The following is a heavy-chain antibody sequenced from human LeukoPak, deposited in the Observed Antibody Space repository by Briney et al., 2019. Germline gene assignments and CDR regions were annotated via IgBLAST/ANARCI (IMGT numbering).Heavy chain of an antibody. Sequence: GGSLRLSCAASGFTFSSYAMSWVRQAPGKGLEWVSAISGSGGSTYYADSVKGRFTISRDNSKNTLYLQMNSLRAEDTAVYYCARDRDNYGSGRYFDYWGQGTLVTVSS. CDR3: ARDRDNYGSGRYFDY. V-gene: IGHV3-23*01. D-gene: IGHD3-10*01. CDR2: ISGSGGST. CDR1: GFTFSSYA. J-gene: IGHJ4*02.